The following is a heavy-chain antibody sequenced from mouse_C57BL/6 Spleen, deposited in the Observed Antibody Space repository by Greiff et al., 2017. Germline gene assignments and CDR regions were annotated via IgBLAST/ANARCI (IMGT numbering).Heavy chain of an antibody. CDR3: ARHKEYGNYLYAMDY. CDR2: ISSGGSYT. D-gene: IGHD2-1*01. Sequence: VQLVESGGDLVKPGGSLKLSCAASGFTFSSYGMSWVRQTPDKRLEWVATISSGGSYTYYPDSVKGRFTISRDNAKNTLYLQMSSLKSEDTAMYYCARHKEYGNYLYAMDYWGQGTSVTVSS. CDR1: GFTFSSYG. V-gene: IGHV5-6*01. J-gene: IGHJ4*01.